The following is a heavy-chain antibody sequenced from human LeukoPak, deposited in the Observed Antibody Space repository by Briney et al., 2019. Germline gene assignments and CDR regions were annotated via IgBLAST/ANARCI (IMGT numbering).Heavy chain of an antibody. Sequence: SETLSPTCAVYGGSFSGYYWSWIRQPPGKGLEWIGEINHSGSTNYNPSLKSRVTISVDTSKNQFSLKLSSVTAADTAVYYCARGYYDSSGYYYNGDAFDIWGQGTMVTVSS. CDR1: GGSFSGYY. D-gene: IGHD3-22*01. J-gene: IGHJ3*02. CDR2: INHSGST. V-gene: IGHV4-34*01. CDR3: ARGYYDSSGYYYNGDAFDI.